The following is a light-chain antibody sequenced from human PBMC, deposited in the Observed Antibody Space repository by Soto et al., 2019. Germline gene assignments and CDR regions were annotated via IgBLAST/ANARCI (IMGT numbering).Light chain of an antibody. CDR2: GAS. CDR1: QSVSSN. V-gene: IGKV3-20*01. CDR3: QQYGSSIT. J-gene: IGKJ5*01. Sequence: EIVITHSPTILSLSPGERSTLSCRASQSVSSNLAWYQQKPGQAPRLLIYGASSRATGIPDRFSGSGSGTDFTLTISRLEPEDFAVYYCQQYGSSITFGQGTRLEI.